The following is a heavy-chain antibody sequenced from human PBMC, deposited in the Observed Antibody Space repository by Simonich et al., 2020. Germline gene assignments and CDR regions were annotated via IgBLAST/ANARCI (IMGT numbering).Heavy chain of an antibody. V-gene: IGHV4-38-2*01. CDR1: GYSISSGYS. CDR3: ARVGYSNYYYYGMDV. D-gene: IGHD6-13*01. Sequence: QVQLQESGPGLVKPSETLSLTCAVSGYSISSGYSWCWIRQPPGKGLEWIGSIYHSGSTNYNPSLKGRVTISVDTSKNQFSLKLSSVTAADTAVYYCARVGYSNYYYYGMDVWGQGTTVTVSS. J-gene: IGHJ6*02. CDR2: IYHSGST.